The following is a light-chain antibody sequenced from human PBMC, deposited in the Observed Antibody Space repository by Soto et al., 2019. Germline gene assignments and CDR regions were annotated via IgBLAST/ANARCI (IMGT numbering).Light chain of an antibody. Sequence: IVLTQSPATLSLSPGKRAALSCRASQDVISDYLTWYQLKPGQAPRLLIYGASSRAPGLPDRFSGSGSRTDSTLTITRLEPEDFAFYYWQSYRSPWTFGQGTKVEVK. CDR3: QSYRSPWT. CDR1: QDVISDY. J-gene: IGKJ1*01. V-gene: IGKV3-20*01. CDR2: GAS.